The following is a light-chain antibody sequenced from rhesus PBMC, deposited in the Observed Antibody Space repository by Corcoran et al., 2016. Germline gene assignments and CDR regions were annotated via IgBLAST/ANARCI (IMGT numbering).Light chain of an antibody. CDR3: QQYSSSPLT. CDR1: QGISSW. Sequence: DIQMTQSPSSLSASVGDTVTITCRASQGISSWLAWYQPKPGKAPKLLIDKASRLQSGVPSRFSGGGSGTDFTLTSSSLQSEDFATYYCQQYSSSPLTFGGGTKVEIK. V-gene: IGKV1-22*01. CDR2: KAS. J-gene: IGKJ4*01.